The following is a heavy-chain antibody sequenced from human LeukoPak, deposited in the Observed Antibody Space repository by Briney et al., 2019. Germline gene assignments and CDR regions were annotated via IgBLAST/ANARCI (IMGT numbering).Heavy chain of an antibody. CDR3: AREGGWPRYFDY. Sequence: PSGTLSLTCAVSGGSISSSNWWSWVRQPPGKGLEWIGEIYHSGSTNYNPSLKSRVTMSVDKSKNQFSLKLSSVTAADTAVYYCAREGGWPRYFDYWGQGTLVTVSS. J-gene: IGHJ4*02. V-gene: IGHV4-4*02. D-gene: IGHD6-19*01. CDR2: IYHSGST. CDR1: GGSISSSNW.